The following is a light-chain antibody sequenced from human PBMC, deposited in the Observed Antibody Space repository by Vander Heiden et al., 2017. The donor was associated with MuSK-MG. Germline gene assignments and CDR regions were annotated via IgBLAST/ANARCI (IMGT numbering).Light chain of an antibody. Sequence: SSELTQPPSVSVSPGQPARITCSGDALPKQYAYWYQQKPGQAPVLVIYIYSERPSGIPERFSGSSSGTTVTLTISGVQAEDEADDYCQSADHNGTYPNLVFGGGTKLTVL. V-gene: IGLV3-25*03. CDR3: QSADHNGTYPNLV. CDR1: ALPKQY. J-gene: IGLJ2*01. CDR2: IYS.